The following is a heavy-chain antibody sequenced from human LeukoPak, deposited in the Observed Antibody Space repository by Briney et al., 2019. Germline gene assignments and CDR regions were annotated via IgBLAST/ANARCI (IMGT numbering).Heavy chain of an antibody. CDR2: IIPIFGTA. CDR1: GGTFSSYA. V-gene: IGHV1-69*05. J-gene: IGHJ4*02. Sequence: SVKVSCKASGGTFSSYAISWVRQAPGQGLEWMGGIIPIFGTANYAQKLQGRVTMTTDTSTSTAYMELRSLRSDDTAVYYCARDRSPTHPIDYWGQGTLVTVSS. CDR3: ARDRSPTHPIDY.